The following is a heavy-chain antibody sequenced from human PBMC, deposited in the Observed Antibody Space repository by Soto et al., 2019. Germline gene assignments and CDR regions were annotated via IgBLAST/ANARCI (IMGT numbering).Heavy chain of an antibody. CDR2: MNPNSGNT. Sequence: QVQLVQSGAEVKKPGTSVKVSCKASGYTFTNYDINWVRQATGQGLEWMGWMNPNSGNTGYAQKFQGRVTMTKNTPLNNVFLELSRLTSEDTAINYRARNAEGSGSLFRDHRGQGTLVTVSS. CDR1: GYTFTNYD. V-gene: IGHV1-8*01. J-gene: IGHJ4*02. CDR3: ARNAEGSGSLFRDH. D-gene: IGHD3-10*01.